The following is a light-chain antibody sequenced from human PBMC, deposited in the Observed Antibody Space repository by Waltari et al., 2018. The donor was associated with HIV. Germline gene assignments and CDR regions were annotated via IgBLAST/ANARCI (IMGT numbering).Light chain of an antibody. CDR2: EVS. J-gene: IGLJ2*01. V-gene: IGLV2-14*01. CDR3: SSYTSSSTLV. CDR1: SSDVGGYNY. Sequence: QSALTQPASVSGSPGQSITISCTGTSSDVGGYNYVSWYQQHPGKAPKLMIYEVSNRPSGVSNRFSVSKAGNTVSLTISGLQAKDEADYYCSSYTSSSTLVFGGGTKLTVL.